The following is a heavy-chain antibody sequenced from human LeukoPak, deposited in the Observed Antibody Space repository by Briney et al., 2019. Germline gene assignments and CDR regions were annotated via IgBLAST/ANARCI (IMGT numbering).Heavy chain of an antibody. CDR1: GFTVSSNY. CDR2: IYSGGST. V-gene: IGHV3-53*01. D-gene: IGHD3-10*01. J-gene: IGHJ3*02. Sequence: PGGSLRLSCAASGFTVSSNYMSWVRQAPGKGLEWVSVIYSGGSTYYADSVKGRFTISRDNSKNTPYLQMNSLRAEDTAVYYCARGEGLTMVRGVIVGAFDIWGQGTMVTVPS. CDR3: ARGEGLTMVRGVIVGAFDI.